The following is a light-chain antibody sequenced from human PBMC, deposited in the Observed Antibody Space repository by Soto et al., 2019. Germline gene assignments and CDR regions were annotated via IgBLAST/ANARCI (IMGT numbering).Light chain of an antibody. Sequence: DIQMTQSPSSLSASVRDRVTITCRASQSISKYLNWYQQKPGKAPKLLIHDASILQTGVPSRFSGSGSGTDFTFTITSLQPEDIATYYCQQYDILPITFGGGTKVAIK. CDR2: DAS. J-gene: IGKJ4*01. CDR1: QSISKY. V-gene: IGKV1-33*01. CDR3: QQYDILPIT.